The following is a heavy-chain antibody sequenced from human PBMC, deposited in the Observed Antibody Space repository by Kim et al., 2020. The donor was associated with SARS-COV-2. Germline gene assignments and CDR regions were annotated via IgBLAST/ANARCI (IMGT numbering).Heavy chain of an antibody. Sequence: ASVKVSCKVSGYTFIELSMHWVRQAPGQGLEWMGGFDPEDGETIYAQKFQGRVTMTEDTSTDTAYMELSSLRSEDTAVYYCATGTPFKTISWFDPWGQGTLVTVSS. CDR3: ATGTPFKTISWFDP. CDR1: GYTFIELS. CDR2: FDPEDGET. D-gene: IGHD3-16*01. V-gene: IGHV1-24*01. J-gene: IGHJ5*02.